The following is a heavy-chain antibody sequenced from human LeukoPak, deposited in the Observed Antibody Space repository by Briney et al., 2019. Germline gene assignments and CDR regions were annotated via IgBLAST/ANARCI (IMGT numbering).Heavy chain of an antibody. J-gene: IGHJ4*02. D-gene: IGHD6-13*01. CDR2: INPNSGGT. Sequence: ASVKVSCKASGYTFTGYYMHWVRQAPGQGLEWMGRINPNSGGTNYAQKFQGRVTMTRDTSISTAYMELSRLRSDDTAVYYCARRASSSWYAFDYWGQGTLVTASS. CDR1: GYTFTGYY. CDR3: ARRASSSWYAFDY. V-gene: IGHV1-2*06.